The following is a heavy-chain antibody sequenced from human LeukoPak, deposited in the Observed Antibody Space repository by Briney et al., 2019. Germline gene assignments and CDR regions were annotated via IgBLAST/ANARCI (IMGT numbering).Heavy chain of an antibody. CDR2: ISAYNGNT. CDR3: ARVFAMVRGVDTFAFDI. Sequence: ASVKVSCKASGYTFTRYGISWVRQAPGQGLEWMGWISAYNGNTNYAQKLQGRVTMTRNTSISTAYMELSSLRSEDTAVYYCARVFAMVRGVDTFAFDIWGQGTMVTVSS. J-gene: IGHJ3*02. CDR1: GYTFTRYG. D-gene: IGHD3-10*01. V-gene: IGHV1-18*01.